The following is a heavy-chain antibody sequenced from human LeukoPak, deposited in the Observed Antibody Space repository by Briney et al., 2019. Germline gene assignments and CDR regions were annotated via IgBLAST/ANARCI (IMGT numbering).Heavy chain of an antibody. V-gene: IGHV1-69*04. CDR2: IIPILGIA. J-gene: IGHJ6*02. CDR3: ARDVRERFLEWLGD. Sequence: ASVKVSCKASGYTFTSYGISWVRQAPGQGLEWMGRIIPILGIANYAQKFQGRVTITADKSTSTAYMELSSLRSEDTAVYYCARDVRERFLEWLGDWGQGTTVTVSS. D-gene: IGHD3-3*01. CDR1: GYTFTSYG.